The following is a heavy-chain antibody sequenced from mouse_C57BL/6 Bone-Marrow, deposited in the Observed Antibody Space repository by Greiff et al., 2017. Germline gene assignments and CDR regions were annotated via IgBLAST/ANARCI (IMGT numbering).Heavy chain of an antibody. CDR3: ARSQTGSFDY. Sequence: VQGVESGAELVRPGTSVKVSCKASGYAFTNYLIEWVKQRPGQGLEWIGVINPGSGCTNYNEKFKGKATLTADKSSSTAYMQLSSLTSEDSAVYFCARSQTGSFDYWGQGTTLTVSS. CDR1: GYAFTNYL. J-gene: IGHJ2*01. D-gene: IGHD4-1*01. V-gene: IGHV1-54*01. CDR2: INPGSGCT.